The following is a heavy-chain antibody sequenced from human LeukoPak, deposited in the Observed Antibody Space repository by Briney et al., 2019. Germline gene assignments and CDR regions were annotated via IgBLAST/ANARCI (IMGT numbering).Heavy chain of an antibody. Sequence: SETLSLTCTVSGGSISSSSYYWGWIRQPPGKGLEWIGSIYYSGSTYYNPSLKSRVTISVDTSKNQFSLKLSSVTAADTAVYYCAKDKYWQLNWNYHYFDYWGQGTLVTVSS. CDR3: AKDKYWQLNWNYHYFDY. CDR1: GGSISSSSYY. J-gene: IGHJ4*02. V-gene: IGHV4-39*02. D-gene: IGHD1-7*01. CDR2: IYYSGST.